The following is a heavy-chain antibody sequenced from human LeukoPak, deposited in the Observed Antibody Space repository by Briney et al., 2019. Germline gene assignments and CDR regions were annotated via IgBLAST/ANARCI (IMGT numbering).Heavy chain of an antibody. CDR1: GGSISSYY. J-gene: IGHJ4*02. CDR3: ARGRKTLVVVPAAPKPYYFDY. CDR2: INHSGST. Sequence: PSETLSLTCTVSGGSISSYYWSWIRQPPGKGLEWIGEINHSGSTNYNPSLKSRVTISVDTSKNQFSLKLSSVTAADTAVYYCARGRKTLVVVPAAPKPYYFDYWGQGTLVTVSS. D-gene: IGHD2-2*01. V-gene: IGHV4-34*01.